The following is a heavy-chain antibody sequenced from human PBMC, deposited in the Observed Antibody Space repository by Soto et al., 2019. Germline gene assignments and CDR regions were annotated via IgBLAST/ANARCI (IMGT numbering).Heavy chain of an antibody. CDR2: MNPNTGNS. J-gene: IGHJ4*02. D-gene: IGHD1-1*01. V-gene: IGHV1-8*01. Sequence: VKVSCKASGYTFTSYDIYWVRQATGQGLERMGWMNPNTGNSGYAQKFQGRVTVTSDTSLNTVHMELSSLRSEDTAVYYCAGPAETNGWNGFGADKYYFDFWGQGTLVTVSS. CDR1: GYTFTSYD. CDR3: AGPAETNGWNGFGADKYYFDF.